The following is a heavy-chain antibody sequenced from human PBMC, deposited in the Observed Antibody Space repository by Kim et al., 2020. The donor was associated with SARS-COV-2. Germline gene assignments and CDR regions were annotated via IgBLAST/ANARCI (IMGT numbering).Heavy chain of an antibody. Sequence: ASVKVSCKASGYTFTSYYMYWVRQAPGQGLEWMGIINPSGGSTSYAQKFQGRVTMTRDTSTSTVYMELSSLRSEDTAVYYCARDNLSRTSLQWLAYSYYYYYGMDVWGQGTTVTVSS. CDR2: INPSGGST. J-gene: IGHJ6*02. D-gene: IGHD6-19*01. CDR1: GYTFTSYY. V-gene: IGHV1-46*01. CDR3: ARDNLSRTSLQWLAYSYYYYYGMDV.